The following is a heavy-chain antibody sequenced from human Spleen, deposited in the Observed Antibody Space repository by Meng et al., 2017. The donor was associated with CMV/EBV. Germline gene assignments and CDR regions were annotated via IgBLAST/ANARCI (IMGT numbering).Heavy chain of an antibody. D-gene: IGHD3-3*01. CDR2: INHGGST. CDR3: ASRITIFGVPSNALA. J-gene: IGHJ5*02. Sequence: VYGGSFSGYYWNWIRQPPGKGLEWIGEINHGGSTNNNSSLKSRVTISGDTSKNQFSLKLSSVTAADTAVYYCASRITIFGVPSNALAWGQGTLVTVSS. V-gene: IGHV4-34*01. CDR1: GGSFSGYY.